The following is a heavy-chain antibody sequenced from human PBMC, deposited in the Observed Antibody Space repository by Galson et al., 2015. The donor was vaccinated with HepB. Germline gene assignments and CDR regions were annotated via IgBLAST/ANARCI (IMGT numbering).Heavy chain of an antibody. V-gene: IGHV3-33*01. J-gene: IGHJ6*02. CDR3: ARDLTMNTIFHGMDV. Sequence: SLRLSCAASGFTFSSYGMHWVRQAPGKGLEWVALIWYDTRNKNYADSVKGRFIISRDNSKNTLFLQMNSLRADDTALYYCARDLTMNTIFHGMDVWGQGTPVTVSS. CDR2: IWYDTRNK. D-gene: IGHD3-3*01. CDR1: GFTFSSYG.